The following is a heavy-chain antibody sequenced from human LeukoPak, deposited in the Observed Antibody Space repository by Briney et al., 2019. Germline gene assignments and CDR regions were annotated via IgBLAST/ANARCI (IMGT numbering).Heavy chain of an antibody. V-gene: IGHV3-53*01. Sequence: PGGSLRLSCAASGFTVSSNYMSWVRQAPGKRLEWVSIIYSGGTTYYTDSVKGRFTISRDNSNNMPYLQMNSLRAEDTAVYYCARGYCSGGSCYSKDYYYMDVWGKGTTVTVSS. CDR3: ARGYCSGGSCYSKDYYYMDV. CDR2: IYSGGTT. J-gene: IGHJ6*03. D-gene: IGHD2-15*01. CDR1: GFTVSSNY.